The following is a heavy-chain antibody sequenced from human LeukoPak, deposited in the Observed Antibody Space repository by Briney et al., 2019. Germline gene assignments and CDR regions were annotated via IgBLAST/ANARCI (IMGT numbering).Heavy chain of an antibody. Sequence: SETLSLTCTVSGGSMSSYYWSWILQPPGKGLEWIGYIYYSGTTNYNPSLKSRVTISVDTSKNQFSLKLRSVTAADTAVYYCARGVYIAAAQYGYWGQGTLVTVSS. D-gene: IGHD6-13*01. CDR2: IYYSGTT. CDR3: ARGVYIAAAQYGY. J-gene: IGHJ4*02. V-gene: IGHV4-59*01. CDR1: GGSMSSYY.